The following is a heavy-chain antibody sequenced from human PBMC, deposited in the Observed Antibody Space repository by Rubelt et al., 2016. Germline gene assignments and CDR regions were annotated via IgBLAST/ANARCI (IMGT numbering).Heavy chain of an antibody. Sequence: QVQLVESGGGVVQPGRSLRLSCAASGFTFSNYGMHWVRQAPGKGLEWVAVISYDGSNKYYVDSVKGRFTVSRDHSKNTLYWQMNSLMAEDTAVYYCAKDKSIVVGASGHFDYWGRGTLVTVSS. CDR2: ISYDGSNK. CDR1: GFTFSNYG. J-gene: IGHJ4*02. D-gene: IGHD1-26*01. CDR3: AKDKSIVVGASGHFDY. V-gene: IGHV3-30*18.